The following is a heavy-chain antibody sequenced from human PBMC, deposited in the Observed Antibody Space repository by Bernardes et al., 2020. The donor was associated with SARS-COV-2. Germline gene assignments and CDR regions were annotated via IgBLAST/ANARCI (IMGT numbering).Heavy chain of an antibody. D-gene: IGHD3-10*01. V-gene: IGHV1-18*04. CDR3: ARDPGGGSGFDY. CDR2: ISPYNGNT. CDR1: GYTFTIYG. Sequence: ASVKDSCKASGYTFTIYGLSWVRQAPGQGLEWMGWISPYNGNTNYAQKLQGRVTMTTDTSTSTAYMELRSLRSDDTAVYYCARDPGGGSGFDYWGQGTLVTVSS. J-gene: IGHJ4*02.